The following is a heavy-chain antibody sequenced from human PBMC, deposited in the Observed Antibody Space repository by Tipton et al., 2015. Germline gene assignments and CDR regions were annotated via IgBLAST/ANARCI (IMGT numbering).Heavy chain of an antibody. CDR3: ARGLRAPHISMLRGPYDD. CDR1: GFSFSSHW. D-gene: IGHD3-10*01. V-gene: IGHV3-7*01. J-gene: IGHJ4*02. Sequence: SLRLSCGASGFSFSSHWMSWVRQAPGKGLEWVANINQDGSEKFYVDSVKGRFTISRENAKNSLSLQMNSLSAGDTAVYYCARGLRAPHISMLRGPYDDWGQGTLVTVSS. CDR2: INQDGSEK.